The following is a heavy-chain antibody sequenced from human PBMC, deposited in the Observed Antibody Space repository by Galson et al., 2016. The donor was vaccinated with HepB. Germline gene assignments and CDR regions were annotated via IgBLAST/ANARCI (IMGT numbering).Heavy chain of an antibody. CDR3: VKAGGYGSGSYYPDY. CDR1: GFTFSDYW. J-gene: IGHJ4*02. CDR2: ISNDGGVI. V-gene: IGHV3-23*01. Sequence: SLRLSCAASGFTFSDYWMAWVRQAPGKALEWVSAISNDGGVITYADSVKGRFAISRDDSKSTLYLQMNSLRAEDTAVYYCVKAGGYGSGSYYPDYWGQGALVTVSS. D-gene: IGHD3-10*01.